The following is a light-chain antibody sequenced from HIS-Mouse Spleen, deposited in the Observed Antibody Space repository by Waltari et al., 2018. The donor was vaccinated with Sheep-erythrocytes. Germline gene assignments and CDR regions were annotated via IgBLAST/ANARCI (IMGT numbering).Light chain of an antibody. CDR3: QAWDSSTAV. V-gene: IGLV3-1*01. CDR2: QDS. CDR1: KLGDKY. Sequence: SYELTQPPSVSVSPGQTASITCSGDKLGDKYACWYQQKPGQSPVLVIYQDSKRPSGNPERFSGSNSGNTATLNISGTQAMDEADYYCQAWDSSTAVFGGGTKLTVL. J-gene: IGLJ2*01.